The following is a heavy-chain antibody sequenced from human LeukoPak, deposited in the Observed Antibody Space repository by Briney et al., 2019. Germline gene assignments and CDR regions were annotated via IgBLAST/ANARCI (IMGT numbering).Heavy chain of an antibody. D-gene: IGHD4-17*01. Sequence: GGSLRLSCAASGFTFSNAWMSWVRQAPGKGLEWVGRIKSKTDGGTTDYAAPVKGRFTISRDDSKNTLYLQMNSLKTEDTAVYYCTTDYGDYLRIVYWGQGTLVTVSS. CDR1: GFTFSNAW. V-gene: IGHV3-15*01. CDR2: IKSKTDGGTT. CDR3: TTDYGDYLRIVY. J-gene: IGHJ4*02.